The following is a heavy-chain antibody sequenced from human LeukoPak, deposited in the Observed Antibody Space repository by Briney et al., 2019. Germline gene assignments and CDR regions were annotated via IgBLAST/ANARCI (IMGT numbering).Heavy chain of an antibody. CDR1: GYTFTDYY. D-gene: IGHD6-6*01. V-gene: IGHV1-2*02. Sequence: GASVTVSCKASGYTFTDYYLHWVRQAPGQGLEWMGRIDPDTGGTKYAQRFQGRVTMTRDTSISTAYMELYSLRSDDTALYYCARGGGSARFDSWGQGTLVTVSS. CDR2: IDPDTGGT. CDR3: ARGGGSARFDS. J-gene: IGHJ4*02.